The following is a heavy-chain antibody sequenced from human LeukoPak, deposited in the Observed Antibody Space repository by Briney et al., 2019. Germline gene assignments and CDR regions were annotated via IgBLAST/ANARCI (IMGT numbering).Heavy chain of an antibody. CDR1: GYTLTELS. CDR2: FDPEDGET. V-gene: IGHV1-24*01. Sequence: GASVKVSCKVSGYTLTELSMHWVRQAPGKGLEWMGGFDPEDGETIYAQKFQGRVTMTEDTSTDTAYMELSSLRSEDTAVYYCATLPQAYDILTGYPNYYFDYWGQGTLVTVSS. CDR3: ATLPQAYDILTGYPNYYFDY. J-gene: IGHJ4*02. D-gene: IGHD3-9*01.